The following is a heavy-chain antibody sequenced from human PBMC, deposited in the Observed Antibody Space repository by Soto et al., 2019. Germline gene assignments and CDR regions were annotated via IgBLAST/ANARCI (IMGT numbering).Heavy chain of an antibody. V-gene: IGHV4-39*01. CDR1: GDSIRNSGHY. J-gene: IGHJ3*02. Sequence: HLQLQESGPGLVKPSETLSLTCTVSGDSIRNSGHYWGWIRQPPGKGRGWIACISYCGSSYHNLSLKSRVTIFVDTAKNQYSLKLSSVTAADTAIYYCARPAMVAPPDAFQIWGRGTMVNVSA. D-gene: IGHD5-18*01. CDR3: ARPAMVAPPDAFQI. CDR2: ISYCGSS.